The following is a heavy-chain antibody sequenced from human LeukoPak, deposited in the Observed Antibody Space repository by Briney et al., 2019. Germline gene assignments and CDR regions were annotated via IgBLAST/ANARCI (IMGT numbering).Heavy chain of an antibody. Sequence: ASVKVSCKASGYTFTSYGISWVRQAPGQGLEWMGWISAYNGNTNYAQKLQGRATMTTDTSTSTAYMELRSLRSDDTAVYYCARAPSIVNYYYYYMDVWGKGTTVTVSS. D-gene: IGHD2-15*01. CDR3: ARAPSIVNYYYYYMDV. CDR1: GYTFTSYG. J-gene: IGHJ6*03. CDR2: ISAYNGNT. V-gene: IGHV1-18*01.